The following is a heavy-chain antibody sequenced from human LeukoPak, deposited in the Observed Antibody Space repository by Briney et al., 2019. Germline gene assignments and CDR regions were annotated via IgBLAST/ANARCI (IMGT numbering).Heavy chain of an antibody. CDR2: INPNSGGT. CDR3: ARDSQQWLVMPGYMDV. J-gene: IGHJ6*03. V-gene: IGHV1-2*02. Sequence: GASVKVSCKASGYTFTGYYMHWVRQAPGQGLEWMGWINPNSGGTNYAQKFQGRVTMTRDTSISTAYMELSRLRSDDTAVYYCARDSQQWLVMPGYMDVWGKGTTVTVSS. D-gene: IGHD6-19*01. CDR1: GYTFTGYY.